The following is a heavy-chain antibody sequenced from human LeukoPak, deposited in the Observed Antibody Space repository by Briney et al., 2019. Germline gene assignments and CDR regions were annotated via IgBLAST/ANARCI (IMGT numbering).Heavy chain of an antibody. CDR2: IWYDGSNK. D-gene: IGHD2-15*01. CDR1: GFTFSNYG. CDR3: ARDPSASRWYFDY. J-gene: IGHJ4*02. V-gene: IGHV3-33*01. Sequence: PGRSLRLSCAASGFTFSNYGMHWVRQAPGKGLEWVAVIWYDGSNKYYADSVKGRFTISRDDSKNTLYLQMNSLRAEDTAAYYCARDPSASRWYFDYWGQGTLVTVSS.